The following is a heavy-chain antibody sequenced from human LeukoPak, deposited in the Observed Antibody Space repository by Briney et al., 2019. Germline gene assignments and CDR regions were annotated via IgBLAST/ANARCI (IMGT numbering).Heavy chain of an antibody. Sequence: NPSETLSLTCAVYGGSFSGYYWSWIRQPPGKGLEWIGEINHSGSTNYNPSLKSRVTISVDTSKNQFSLKLSPVTAADTAVYYCARSPMVRGVIDAFDIWGQGTMVTVSS. V-gene: IGHV4-34*01. CDR1: GGSFSGYY. D-gene: IGHD3-10*01. CDR2: INHSGST. J-gene: IGHJ3*02. CDR3: ARSPMVRGVIDAFDI.